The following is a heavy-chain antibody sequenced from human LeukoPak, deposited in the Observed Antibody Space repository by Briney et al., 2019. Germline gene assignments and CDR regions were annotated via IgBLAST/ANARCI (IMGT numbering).Heavy chain of an antibody. V-gene: IGHV3-23*01. CDR3: AKDQSGYSYGLIFY. Sequence: GGSLGLSCAASGFTFSSYAMSWVRQAPGKGLEWVSAISGSGGSTYYADSVKGRFTISRDNSKNTLYLQMNSLRAEDTAVYYCAKDQSGYSYGLIFYWGQGTLVTVSS. D-gene: IGHD5-18*01. CDR2: ISGSGGST. CDR1: GFTFSSYA. J-gene: IGHJ4*02.